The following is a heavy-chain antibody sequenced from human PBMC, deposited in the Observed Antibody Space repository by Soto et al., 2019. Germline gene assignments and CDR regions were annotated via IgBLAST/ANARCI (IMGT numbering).Heavy chain of an antibody. V-gene: IGHV4-4*02. Sequence: SETLSLTCGVSGGTVASSHWWSWVRQSPGGGLEWIGNVYHTGDTNFNPSLQSRVTISVDKSNNQFSLRLNSLTAADTAVYFCAREIVTAGGNNYFDPWGPGTLVTV. CDR3: AREIVTAGGNNYFDP. CDR2: VYHTGDT. J-gene: IGHJ5*02. CDR1: GGTVASSHW. D-gene: IGHD2-21*02.